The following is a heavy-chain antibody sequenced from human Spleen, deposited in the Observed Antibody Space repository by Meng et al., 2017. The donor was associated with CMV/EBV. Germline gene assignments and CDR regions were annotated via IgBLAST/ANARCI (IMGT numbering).Heavy chain of an antibody. J-gene: IGHJ4*02. CDR3: AHTYYDSSGYHPADY. CDR1: GFSLSTSGVG. Sequence: QITLKESGPTLVKPIQTLPLTCTFSGFSLSTSGVGVGWIRQPPGKALEWLALIYWDDDKRYSPSLKSRLTITKDTSKNQVVLTMTNMDPVDTATYYCAHTYYDSSGYHPADYWGQGTLVTVSS. V-gene: IGHV2-5*02. CDR2: IYWDDDK. D-gene: IGHD3-22*01.